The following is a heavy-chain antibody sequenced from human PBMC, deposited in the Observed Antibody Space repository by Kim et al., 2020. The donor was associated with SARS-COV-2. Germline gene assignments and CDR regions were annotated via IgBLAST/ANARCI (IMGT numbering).Heavy chain of an antibody. CDR3: VKARRPSGWYVYYGMDV. Sequence: GGSLRLSCSASGFTFSSYAMHWVRQAPGKGLEYVSAISSNGGSTYYADSVKGRFTISRDNSKNTLYLQMSSLRAEDTAVYYCVKARRPSGWYVYYGMDVWGQGTTVTVSS. CDR1: GFTFSSYA. V-gene: IGHV3-64D*06. CDR2: ISSNGGST. J-gene: IGHJ6*02. D-gene: IGHD6-19*01.